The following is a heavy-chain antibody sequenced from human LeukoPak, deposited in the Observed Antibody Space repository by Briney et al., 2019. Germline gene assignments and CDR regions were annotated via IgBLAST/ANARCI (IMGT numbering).Heavy chain of an antibody. CDR3: ARTSIAARRANAFDI. CDR2: IYYSGST. J-gene: IGHJ3*02. V-gene: IGHV4-39*07. Sequence: PSETLSLTCTVSGGSISSSSYYWGWIRQPPGKGLEWIGSIYYSGSTYYNPSLKSRVTISVDTSKNPFSLKLSSVTAADTAVYYCARTSIAARRANAFDIWGQGTMVTVSS. D-gene: IGHD6-6*01. CDR1: GGSISSSSYY.